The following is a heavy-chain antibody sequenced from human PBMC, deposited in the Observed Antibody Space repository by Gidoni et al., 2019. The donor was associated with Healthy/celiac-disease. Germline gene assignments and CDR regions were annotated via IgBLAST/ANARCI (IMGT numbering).Heavy chain of an antibody. J-gene: IGHJ4*02. CDR2: IIPILGIA. CDR3: ARDTGTTFLDY. CDR1: ARTFSSDT. Sequence: QVQLVQSRAEVKKPGSSLKFSCKASARTFSSDTISWVRQAPGQGLEWMGRIIPILGIANYAQKCQGRVTITADKATRTAYMELSSMRSEDTVVYYCARDTGTTFLDYWGQGTLVTVSS. V-gene: IGHV1-69*08. D-gene: IGHD1-7*01.